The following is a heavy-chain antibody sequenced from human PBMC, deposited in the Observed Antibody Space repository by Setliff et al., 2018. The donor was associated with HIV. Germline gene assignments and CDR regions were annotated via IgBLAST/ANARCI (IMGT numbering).Heavy chain of an antibody. V-gene: IGHV3-21*01. CDR3: ARAGVYYDSSGYCIDY. Sequence: GGSLRLSCAASGFTFSSYTMNWVRQAPGKGLEWVSSISSSSYYIYYADSVKGRFIISRDNAKNSLYLQMNSLRAEDTAVYYCARAGVYYDSSGYCIDYWGQGTLVTVSS. J-gene: IGHJ4*02. D-gene: IGHD3-22*01. CDR1: GFTFSSYT. CDR2: ISSSSYYI.